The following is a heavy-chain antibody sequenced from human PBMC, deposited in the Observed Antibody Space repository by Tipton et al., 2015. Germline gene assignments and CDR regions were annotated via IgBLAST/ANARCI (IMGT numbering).Heavy chain of an antibody. V-gene: IGHV1-18*01. CDR1: GYTFSIYG. CDR3: ARRGLYGILTGYYQADY. Sequence: QLVQSGAEVKKPGASVKVSCKASGYTFSIYGISWVRQAPGQGLEWMGWISAYNGNANYAQKLQGRVTMTTDTSTSTAYMELRSLRSDDTAVYYCARRGLYGILTGYYQADYWGQGTLVTVSS. CDR2: ISAYNGNA. J-gene: IGHJ4*02. D-gene: IGHD3-9*01.